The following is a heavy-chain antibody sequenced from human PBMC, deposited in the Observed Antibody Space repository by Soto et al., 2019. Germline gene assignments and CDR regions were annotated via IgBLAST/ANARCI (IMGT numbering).Heavy chain of an antibody. J-gene: IGHJ4*02. CDR1: GYSFTSYC. CDR2: IDPSDSYT. Sequence: GESLKISCKGSGYSFTSYCISWVRQMPGKGLEWMGRIDPSDSYTNYSPSFQGHVTISADKSISTAYLQWSSLKASDTAMYYCARQRGSYSVNFVYWGQGTLVTVSS. V-gene: IGHV5-10-1*01. D-gene: IGHD1-26*01. CDR3: ARQRGSYSVNFVY.